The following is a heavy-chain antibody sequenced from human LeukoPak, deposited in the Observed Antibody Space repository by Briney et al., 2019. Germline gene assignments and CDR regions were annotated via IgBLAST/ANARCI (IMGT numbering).Heavy chain of an antibody. J-gene: IGHJ4*02. Sequence: KPGGSLRLSCSVSGITLTHAWMYWVRQAPGKGLEWVGRIKSKTDGGSTDYGAPVKGRFTISRDDSKNTLYLQMNSLKTEDTAVYYCTTGRSYWGQGTLVTVSS. CDR2: IKSKTDGGST. V-gene: IGHV3-15*01. CDR3: TTGRSY. CDR1: GITLTHAW.